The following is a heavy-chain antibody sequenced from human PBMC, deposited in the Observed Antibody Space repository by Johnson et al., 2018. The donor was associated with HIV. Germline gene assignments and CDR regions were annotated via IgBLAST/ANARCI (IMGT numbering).Heavy chain of an antibody. Sequence: VQLVESGGGLVQPGGSLRLSCAVSGFAVSTNYMSWVRQAPGKGLEWVASIKQDGNESKYVASVKGRFTIARDNAKKFVFLQMNNLRGEDTAVYYCVSVVRMPYSAGWKAFDMWGHGTEVSVSS. V-gene: IGHV3-7*01. CDR2: IKQDGNES. CDR3: VSVVRMPYSAGWKAFDM. D-gene: IGHD1-26*01. J-gene: IGHJ3*02. CDR1: GFAVSTNY.